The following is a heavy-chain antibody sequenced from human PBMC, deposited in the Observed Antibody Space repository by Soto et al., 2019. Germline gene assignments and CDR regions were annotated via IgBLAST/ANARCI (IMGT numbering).Heavy chain of an antibody. D-gene: IGHD1-26*01. CDR2: ISDVGAST. CDR1: GFTFSSHV. Sequence: HPGGSLRLSCAASGFTFSSHVLSWVRQAPGKGLEWVSAISDVGASTYYADSVKGRFTVSRDNAKNTVYLHVNTLRDEDTAVYYCARGGAMGVDYWGQGTLVTVSS. V-gene: IGHV3-23*01. J-gene: IGHJ4*02. CDR3: ARGGAMGVDY.